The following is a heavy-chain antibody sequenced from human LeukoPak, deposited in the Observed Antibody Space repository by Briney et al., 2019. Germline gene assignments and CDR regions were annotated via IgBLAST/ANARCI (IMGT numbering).Heavy chain of an antibody. Sequence: GGSLRLSCAASGFSFSNHYMRWSRQAPGKGLEGVANINEDGSNKWHLGSVKGRFTVSRDNARNALYLQMNSLRVEDTAVYYCTRVIVAVPGYFDYFDFWGQGALVTVSS. CDR2: INEDGSNK. V-gene: IGHV3-7*01. J-gene: IGHJ4*02. CDR1: GFSFSNHY. D-gene: IGHD6-19*01. CDR3: TRVIVAVPGYFDYFDF.